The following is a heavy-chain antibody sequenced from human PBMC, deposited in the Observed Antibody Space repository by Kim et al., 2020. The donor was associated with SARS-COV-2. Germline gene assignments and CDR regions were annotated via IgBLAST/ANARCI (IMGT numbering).Heavy chain of an antibody. CDR3: ARDTFPTYGGNAYFDY. J-gene: IGHJ4*02. Sequence: SETLSLTCTVSGGSISSYYWSWIRQPPGKGLEWIGYIYYSGSTNYNPSLKSRVTISVDTSKNQFSLKRSSVTAADTAVYYCARDTFPTYGGNAYFDYWGQGTLVTVSS. V-gene: IGHV4-59*12. D-gene: IGHD4-17*01. CDR1: GGSISSYY. CDR2: IYYSGST.